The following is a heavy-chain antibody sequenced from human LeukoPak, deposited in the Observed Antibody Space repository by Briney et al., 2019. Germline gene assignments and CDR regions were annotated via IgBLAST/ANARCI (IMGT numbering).Heavy chain of an antibody. CDR2: INSDGSST. CDR3: ARDRGYGYLFDY. CDR1: GFTFSSYW. Sequence: GGSVTLSCAASGFTFSSYWMHWVRQAPGKALVWVSSINSDGSSTSYADSVKGRFTISRDNAKNTLYLQMNSLRAEDTAVYYCARDRGYGYLFDYWGQGTLVTVSS. J-gene: IGHJ4*02. D-gene: IGHD5-18*01. V-gene: IGHV3-74*01.